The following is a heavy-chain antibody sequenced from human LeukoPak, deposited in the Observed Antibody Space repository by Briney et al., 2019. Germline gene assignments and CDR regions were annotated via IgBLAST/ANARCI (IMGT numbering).Heavy chain of an antibody. V-gene: IGHV3-21*01. CDR3: AREGYSSGWPDAFDI. CDR2: ISSSSSYI. Sequence: GGSLRLSCAASGFTFSSYEMNWVRQAPGKGLEWVSSISSSSSYIYYADSVKGRFTISRDNAKNSLYLQMNSLRAEDTAVYYCAREGYSSGWPDAFDIWGQGTMVTVSS. J-gene: IGHJ3*02. D-gene: IGHD6-19*01. CDR1: GFTFSSYE.